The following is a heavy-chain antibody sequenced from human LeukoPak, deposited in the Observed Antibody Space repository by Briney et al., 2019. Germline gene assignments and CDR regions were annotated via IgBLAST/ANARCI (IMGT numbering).Heavy chain of an antibody. CDR1: GGTFSSYA. V-gene: IGHV1-69*05. CDR2: IIPIFGTA. D-gene: IGHD1-20*01. Sequence: SVKVSCKASGGTFSSYAISWVRQAPGQGLEWMGGIIPIFGTANYARKFQGRVTITTDESTSTAYMELSSLRSEDTAVYYCARVHITGTPAYYYYYMDVWGKGTTVTVSS. CDR3: ARVHITGTPAYYYYYMDV. J-gene: IGHJ6*03.